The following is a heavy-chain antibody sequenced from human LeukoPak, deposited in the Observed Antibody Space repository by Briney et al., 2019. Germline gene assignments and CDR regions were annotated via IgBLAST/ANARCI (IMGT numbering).Heavy chain of an antibody. CDR1: GFTFSDYY. CDR2: ISSGGETI. D-gene: IGHD3-22*01. Sequence: GGSLRLSCAASGFTFSDYYMSWIRQAPGKGLEWIAYISSGGETIYYADSVRGRFTISRDNAKNSLYLQMNSLRAEDTAVYYCARVDDSSGRLLYWGQGTLVTVSS. J-gene: IGHJ4*02. V-gene: IGHV3-11*04. CDR3: ARVDDSSGRLLY.